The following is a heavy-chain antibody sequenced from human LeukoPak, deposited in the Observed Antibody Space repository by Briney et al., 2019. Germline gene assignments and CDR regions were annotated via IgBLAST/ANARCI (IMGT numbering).Heavy chain of an antibody. V-gene: IGHV3-23*01. CDR3: TTDMTIMITFGGVIAARYFQH. D-gene: IGHD3-16*02. CDR2: ISGSGGST. CDR1: GFTFSSYA. J-gene: IGHJ1*01. Sequence: GGSLRLSCAASGFTFSSYAMSWVRQAPGKGLEWVSAISGSGGSTYYADSVKGRFTISRDNSKNTLYLQMNSLKTEDTAVYYCTTDMTIMITFGGVIAARYFQHWGQGTLVTVSS.